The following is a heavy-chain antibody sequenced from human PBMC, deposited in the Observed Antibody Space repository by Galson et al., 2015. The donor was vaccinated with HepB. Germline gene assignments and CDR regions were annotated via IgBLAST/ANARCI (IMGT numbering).Heavy chain of an antibody. V-gene: IGHV3-7*03. CDR1: GFTFSSYW. D-gene: IGHD3-10*01. CDR3: ARRISLVRGIITKPDYYYGMDV. CDR2: IKQDGSSK. J-gene: IGHJ6*02. Sequence: SLRLSCAASGFTFSSYWMNWVRQAPGQGLEWVAHIKQDGSSKYYVDSVKGRFTISRDNDKDTVYLQLDSLKAEDTAVYYWARRISLVRGIITKPDYYYGMDVWGQGTTVTVAS.